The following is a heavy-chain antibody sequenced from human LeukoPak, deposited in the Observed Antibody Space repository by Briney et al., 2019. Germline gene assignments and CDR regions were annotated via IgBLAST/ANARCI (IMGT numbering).Heavy chain of an antibody. CDR2: INHSGSP. CDR1: GGSSSVYY. D-gene: IGHD2-2*01. J-gene: IGHJ5*02. CDR3: ARADIVVVPAAQRANWFDP. V-gene: IGHV4-34*01. Sequence: SETMSLTCVVYGGSSSVYYWSWVRQPPGKVLEWVGAINHSGSPNYNRSPKSRVTISVDTSKNQFSLKLSSVTAADTAVYYCARADIVVVPAAQRANWFDPWGQGTLVTVSS.